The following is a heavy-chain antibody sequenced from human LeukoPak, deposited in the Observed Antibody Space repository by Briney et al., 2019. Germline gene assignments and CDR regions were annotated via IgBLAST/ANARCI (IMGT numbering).Heavy chain of an antibody. J-gene: IGHJ4*02. CDR1: GFTFSSYE. CDR2: ISSSGSTI. D-gene: IGHD1-26*01. CDR3: ARAIVGAQTAPIDY. Sequence: QTGGSLRLSCAASGFTFSSYEMNWVRQAPGKGLEWVSYISSSGSTIYYADSVKGRFTISRDNAKNSLYLQMNSLRAEDTALYHCARAIVGAQTAPIDYWGQGTLVTVSS. V-gene: IGHV3-48*03.